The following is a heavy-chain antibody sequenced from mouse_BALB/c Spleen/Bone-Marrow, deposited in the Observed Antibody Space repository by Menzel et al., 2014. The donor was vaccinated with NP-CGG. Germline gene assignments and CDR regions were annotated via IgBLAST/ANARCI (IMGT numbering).Heavy chain of an antibody. CDR3: ARHAYYDQTEVSFVC. Sequence: EVQLVESGGGLVKSGGSLKLSCAASGSSFSNYGMSWLRQTPEKRLEWVATISGDGRYTFYSDSVKGRFTISRDNAKNNLYLQLSGLRSEDTALYYCARHAYYDQTEVSFVCWGQGTLVTVSA. CDR1: GSSFSNYG. V-gene: IGHV5-9-2*01. J-gene: IGHJ3*01. CDR2: ISGDGRYT. D-gene: IGHD2-4*01.